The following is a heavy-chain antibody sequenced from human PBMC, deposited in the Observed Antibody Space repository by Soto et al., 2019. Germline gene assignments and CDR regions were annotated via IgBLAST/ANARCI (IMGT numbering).Heavy chain of an antibody. V-gene: IGHV3-15*01. J-gene: IGHJ6*02. D-gene: IGHD2-2*01. Sequence: EVQLVESGGGLVKAGGSLRLSCAASGFTFSNAWMSWVRQAPGKGLEWVGSMKSKTDGGTTDYAAPVKGRFTISRDDSKNTLYLQMNSLKTEDTAVYYCTTDLGYCSSTSCSAYGMDVWGQGTTVTVSS. CDR1: GFTFSNAW. CDR3: TTDLGYCSSTSCSAYGMDV. CDR2: MKSKTDGGTT.